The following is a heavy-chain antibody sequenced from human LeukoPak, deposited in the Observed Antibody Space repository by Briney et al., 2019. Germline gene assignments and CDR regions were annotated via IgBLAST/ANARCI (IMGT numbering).Heavy chain of an antibody. J-gene: IGHJ4*02. V-gene: IGHV4-59*11. Sequence: SSETLSLTCTVSGGSISSLYLTWIRRPPGKGLEWIGHFHDSEGTKYNPSLKSRAAISIDTSKSQFSLMVNSVTAADTAVYYCARGDPSGRPGIGFDFWGQGTLVTVSS. CDR1: GGSISSLY. D-gene: IGHD1-26*01. CDR3: ARGDPSGRPGIGFDF. CDR2: FHDSEGT.